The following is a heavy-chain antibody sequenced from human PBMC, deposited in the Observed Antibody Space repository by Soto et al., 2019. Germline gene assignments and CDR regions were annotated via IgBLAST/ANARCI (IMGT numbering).Heavy chain of an antibody. J-gene: IGHJ6*02. CDR2: TRNKANSYTT. D-gene: IGHD3-22*01. V-gene: IGHV3-72*01. CDR1: GFTCSDHY. Sequence: RLSCAASGFTCSDHYMDWVRQAPGKGLEWVGRTRNKANSYTTEYAASVKGRFTISRDDSKNSLYLQMNSLKTEDTAVYYCARVPSSYDTGDYYYYGMDVWGQGTTVTVSS. CDR3: ARVPSSYDTGDYYYYGMDV.